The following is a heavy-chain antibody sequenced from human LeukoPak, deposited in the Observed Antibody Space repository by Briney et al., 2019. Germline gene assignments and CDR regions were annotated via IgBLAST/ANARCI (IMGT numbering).Heavy chain of an antibody. CDR2: INPNSGGT. CDR1: GYTFTGYY. Sequence: ASVKVSCKASGYTFTGYYMHWVRQAPGQGLEWMGWINPNSGGTNYAQKFQGRVTMTRDTSISTAYVELSRLRSDDTAVYYCARDPYYGSGSYYYYYMDVWGKGTTVTISS. V-gene: IGHV1-2*02. D-gene: IGHD3-10*01. CDR3: ARDPYYGSGSYYYYYMDV. J-gene: IGHJ6*03.